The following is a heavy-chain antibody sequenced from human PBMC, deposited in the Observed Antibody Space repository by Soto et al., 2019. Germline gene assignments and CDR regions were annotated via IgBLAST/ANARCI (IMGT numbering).Heavy chain of an antibody. Sequence: QVQLVQSGAEVKKPGSSVNVSCKASGGTFGSYAFIWVRQAPGQGLEWMGGIVPVSGTAHYAQKFQGRVTITADESTSTAYMELSSLSSQDTAVYYCATALGCRSTSCTLDYWGQGTRVTVSS. V-gene: IGHV1-69*01. CDR3: ATALGCRSTSCTLDY. J-gene: IGHJ4*02. D-gene: IGHD2-2*01. CDR2: IVPVSGTA. CDR1: GGTFGSYA.